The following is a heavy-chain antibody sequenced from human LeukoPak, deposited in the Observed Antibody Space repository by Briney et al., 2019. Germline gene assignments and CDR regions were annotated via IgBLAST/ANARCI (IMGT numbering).Heavy chain of an antibody. CDR3: ARGLDIAYVSSGVPFDL. V-gene: IGHV4-34*01. Sequence: SETLSLTCAVYGGSFSGYSWSWIRQPPGKGLEWIGEIIHSGSTSYNPSLKSRVTVSVDTSKNQFSLKLSSVTAADTAVYYCARGLDIAYVSSGVPFDLWGRGTLVTVSS. CDR1: GGSFSGYS. J-gene: IGHJ2*01. D-gene: IGHD3-22*01. CDR2: IIHSGST.